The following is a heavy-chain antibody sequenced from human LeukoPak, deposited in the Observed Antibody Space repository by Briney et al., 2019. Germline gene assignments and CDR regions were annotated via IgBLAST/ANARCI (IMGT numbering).Heavy chain of an antibody. CDR3: ARGDDSRKTGY. Sequence: PGGSLRLSCAASGFTFSSYSMNWVRQPPGKGLEWIGEIHPSGSTDYNPSLKSRVLISVDTSKNQFSLKLSSVTAADTAVYYCARGDDSRKTGYWGQGTLVTVSS. CDR1: GFTFSSYS. V-gene: IGHV4-34*01. D-gene: IGHD4-11*01. J-gene: IGHJ4*02. CDR2: IHPSGST.